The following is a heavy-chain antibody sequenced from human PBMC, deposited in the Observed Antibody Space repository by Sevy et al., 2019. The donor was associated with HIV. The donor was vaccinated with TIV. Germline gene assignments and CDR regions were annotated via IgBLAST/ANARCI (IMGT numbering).Heavy chain of an antibody. Sequence: ASVKVSCKLSGYTLTDFSMHWVRQAPGKGLDWVATFDPEDGRTIYARKFQGRVTKTEDTSTDTAYMELNSLRSDDTAAYYCATTKDYCDSSGYPFDYWGQGTQVTVSS. D-gene: IGHD3-22*01. J-gene: IGHJ4*02. CDR2: FDPEDGRT. CDR3: ATTKDYCDSSGYPFDY. V-gene: IGHV1-24*01. CDR1: GYTLTDFS.